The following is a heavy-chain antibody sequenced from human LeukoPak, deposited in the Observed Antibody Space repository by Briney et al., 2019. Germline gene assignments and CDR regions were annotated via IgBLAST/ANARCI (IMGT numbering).Heavy chain of an antibody. Sequence: AGGSLGLSCAASGFTFDDCAMHWVRQPPGKGLEWVSLISWDGGSTYYADSVKGRFTISRDNSKNSLYLQMNSLRAEDTALYYCARGDHDYWGQGTLVTVSS. V-gene: IGHV3-43D*04. D-gene: IGHD3-10*01. J-gene: IGHJ4*02. CDR1: GFTFDDCA. CDR2: ISWDGGST. CDR3: ARGDHDY.